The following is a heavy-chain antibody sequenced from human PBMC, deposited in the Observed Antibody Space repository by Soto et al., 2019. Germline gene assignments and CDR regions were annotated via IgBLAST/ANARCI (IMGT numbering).Heavy chain of an antibody. CDR3: ARDAGGSSSHVDY. Sequence: GGSLRLSCAAPGFTFSSYGMHWVRQAPGKGLEWVAVIWYDGSNKYYADSVKGRFTISRDNSKNTLYLQMNSLRAEDTAVYYCARDAGGSSSHVDYWGQGTRVTVSS. V-gene: IGHV3-33*01. J-gene: IGHJ4*02. CDR2: IWYDGSNK. CDR1: GFTFSSYG. D-gene: IGHD6-13*01.